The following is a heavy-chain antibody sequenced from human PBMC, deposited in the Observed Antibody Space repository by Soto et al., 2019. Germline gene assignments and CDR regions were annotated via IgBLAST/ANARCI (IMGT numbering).Heavy chain of an antibody. V-gene: IGHV3-13*01. Sequence: EVQLVESGGGLVQPGGSLRLSCAASGFTFSAYDMHWVRQPPGKGLEWVSAIGTQHDTYYPDSVKGRFTISKENAKSPLYLQMNSQRTGGTGVYYCARQATYWQGGGGWLDPWGQGTLVTVSS. CDR3: ARQATYWQGGGGWLDP. CDR2: IGTQHDT. J-gene: IGHJ5*02. D-gene: IGHD2-8*02. CDR1: GFTFSAYD.